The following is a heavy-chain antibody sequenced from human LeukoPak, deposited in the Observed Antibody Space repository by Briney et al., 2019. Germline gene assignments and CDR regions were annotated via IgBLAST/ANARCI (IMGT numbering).Heavy chain of an antibody. CDR1: GFTFSRYS. Sequence: PGGSLRLSCAASGFTFSRYSMNWVRQAPGKGLEWVSYISSSSTIYYADSVKGRFTISRDNAKNSLYLQMNSLRDEDTAVYYCARLAAVAGRGYFQHWGQGTLVTVSS. J-gene: IGHJ1*01. CDR3: ARLAAVAGRGYFQH. V-gene: IGHV3-48*02. CDR2: ISSSSTI. D-gene: IGHD6-19*01.